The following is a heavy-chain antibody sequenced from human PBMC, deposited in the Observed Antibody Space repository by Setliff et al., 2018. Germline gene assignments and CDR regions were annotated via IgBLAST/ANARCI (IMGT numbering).Heavy chain of an antibody. Sequence: ASVKVSCKTSGYSFIRYYMYWVRQAPGQGLEWMGLINVSGGSASYEQKFQGRVTMTRDTSTGTVYMELSRLRSDDTAVYYCAKDLNRWFGEFAFDVWGQGTMVTVSS. J-gene: IGHJ3*01. CDR3: AKDLNRWFGEFAFDV. D-gene: IGHD3-10*01. CDR2: INVSGGSA. V-gene: IGHV1-46*01. CDR1: GYSFIRYY.